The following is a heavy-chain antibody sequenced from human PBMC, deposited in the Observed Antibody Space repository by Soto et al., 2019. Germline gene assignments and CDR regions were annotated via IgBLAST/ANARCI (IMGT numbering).Heavy chain of an antibody. CDR1: GGTFSSYA. D-gene: IGHD2-15*01. Sequence: VASVKVSCKASGGTFSSYAISWVRQAPGQGLEWMGGIIPIFGTANYAQKFQGRVTITADESTSTAYMELSSLRSEDTAVYYCATGLGYCSGGSCRNWFDPWGQGTLVTVSS. V-gene: IGHV1-69*13. CDR2: IIPIFGTA. CDR3: ATGLGYCSGGSCRNWFDP. J-gene: IGHJ5*02.